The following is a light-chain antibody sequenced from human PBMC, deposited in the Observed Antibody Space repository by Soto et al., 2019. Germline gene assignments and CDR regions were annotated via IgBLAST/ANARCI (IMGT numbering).Light chain of an antibody. CDR3: SSYSRTTTLVV. CDR2: DIF. V-gene: IGLV2-14*03. Sequence: QSALTQPASVSGSPGQSITMSCTGTSSDIGAFTSVSWYQQHPGKAPKLIMYDIFHRPSGVSDRFSGSKSVNTASLTVSGLQPEDEATYYCSSYSRTTTLVVFGGGTKLTVL. J-gene: IGLJ2*01. CDR1: SSDIGAFTS.